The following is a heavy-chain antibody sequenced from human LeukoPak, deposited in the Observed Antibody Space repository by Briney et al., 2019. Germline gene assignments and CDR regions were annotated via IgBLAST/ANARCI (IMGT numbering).Heavy chain of an antibody. D-gene: IGHD5-18*01. V-gene: IGHV1-18*01. CDR1: GYTFTSYG. J-gene: IGHJ2*01. Sequence: GASVKVSCKASGYTFTSYGISWVRQAPEQGLEWMGWISAYNGNTNYAQKLQGRVTMTTDTSTSTAYMELRSLRSDDTAVYYCARDAGTWIQLWLLSDLYWYFDLWGRGTLVTVSS. CDR3: ARDAGTWIQLWLLSDLYWYFDL. CDR2: ISAYNGNT.